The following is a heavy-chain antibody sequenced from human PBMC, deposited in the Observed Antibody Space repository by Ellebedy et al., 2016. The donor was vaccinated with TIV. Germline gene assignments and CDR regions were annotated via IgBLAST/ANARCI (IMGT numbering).Heavy chain of an antibody. CDR2: IYYSGST. Sequence: GSLRLSCTVSGVSISSSGYYWGWIRQPPGKGLEWIGSIYYSGSTYYNPSLKSRVTISVDTSKNQFSLKLSSVTAADTAVYYCAKHGRYSSIWLFDYWGQGILVTVSS. CDR3: AKHGRYSSIWLFDY. D-gene: IGHD6-13*01. CDR1: GVSISSSGYY. J-gene: IGHJ4*02. V-gene: IGHV4-39*01.